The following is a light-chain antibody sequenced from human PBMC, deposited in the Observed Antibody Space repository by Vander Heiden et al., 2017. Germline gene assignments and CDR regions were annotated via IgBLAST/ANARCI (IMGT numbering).Light chain of an antibody. CDR3: QQSYNSPYT. CDR1: QSISNY. V-gene: IGKV1-39*01. Sequence: DIKMTQSPSSLSASVGDRVTITCRASQSISNYLNWYQHKPGKAPNLLIYGASSLQSGVPSTFSGSGSGTDFTLTITSLQPEDFATYYCQQSYNSPYTFGQGTKLEIK. J-gene: IGKJ2*01. CDR2: GAS.